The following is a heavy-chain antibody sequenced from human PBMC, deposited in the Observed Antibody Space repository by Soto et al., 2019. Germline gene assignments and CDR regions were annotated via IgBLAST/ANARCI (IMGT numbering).Heavy chain of an antibody. CDR3: AKATRLTDTGSD. CDR2: ISWNSVAI. J-gene: IGHJ4*02. D-gene: IGHD2-8*02. V-gene: IGHV3-9*01. Sequence: PGGSLRLSCAASGFTFDDYALHWVRQVPGKGLEWVSGISWNSVAIHYADSVKDRFTISRDNAKNSLYLQMNNLRGEDTALYYCAKATRLTDTGSDWGQGTLVTVSS. CDR1: GFTFDDYA.